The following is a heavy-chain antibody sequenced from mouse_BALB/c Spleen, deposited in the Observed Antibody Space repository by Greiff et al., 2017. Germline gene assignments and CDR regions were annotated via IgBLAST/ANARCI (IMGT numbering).Heavy chain of an antibody. Sequence: EVKLVESGPGLVKPSQSLSLTCSVTGYSITSGYYWNWIRQFPGNKLEWMGYISYDGSNNYNPSLKNRISITRDTSKNQFFLKLNSVTTEDTATYYCARWYGSSYDYAMDYWGQGTSVTVSS. CDR2: ISYDGSN. CDR1: GYSITSGYY. D-gene: IGHD1-1*01. CDR3: ARWYGSSYDYAMDY. V-gene: IGHV3-6*02. J-gene: IGHJ4*01.